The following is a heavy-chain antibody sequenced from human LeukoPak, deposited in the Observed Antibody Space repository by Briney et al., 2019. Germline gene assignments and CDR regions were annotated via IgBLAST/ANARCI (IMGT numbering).Heavy chain of an antibody. CDR1: GGTFSSYA. V-gene: IGHV1-69*05. D-gene: IGHD3-22*01. J-gene: IGHJ4*02. CDR3: ARGGRGYYDSSGY. Sequence: ASVKVSCKASGGTFSSYAISWVRQAPGQGLEWMGGIIPIFGTANYAQKFQGRVTITTDESTSTAYMELSSLRSEDTAVYYCARGGRGYYDSSGYWGQRTLVTVSS. CDR2: IIPIFGTA.